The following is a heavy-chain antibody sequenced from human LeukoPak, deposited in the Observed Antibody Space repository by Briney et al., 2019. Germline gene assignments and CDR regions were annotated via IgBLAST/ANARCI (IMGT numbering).Heavy chain of an antibody. CDR2: INHSGST. D-gene: IGHD3-10*01. CDR1: GGSFSGYC. Sequence: PSETLSLTCAVYGGSFSGYCWSWIRQPPGKGLEWIGEINHSGSTNYNPSLKSRVTISVDTSKNQFSLKLSSVTAADTAVYYCARGRSGYYGSGSQIDYWGQGTLVTVSS. J-gene: IGHJ4*02. V-gene: IGHV4-34*01. CDR3: ARGRSGYYGSGSQIDY.